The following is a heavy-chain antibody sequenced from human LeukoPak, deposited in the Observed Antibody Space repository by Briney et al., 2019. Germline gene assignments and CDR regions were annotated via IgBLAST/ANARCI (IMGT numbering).Heavy chain of an antibody. Sequence: GGSLRLSCAASGSTFSSYSMTWVRQAPGKGLDWVSYISSISSTIYYADSVKGRFTISRDNAKNSLYLQMNSLRAEDTAVYYCARDLPVDYWGQGTLVTVSS. CDR2: ISSISSTI. CDR3: ARDLPVDY. V-gene: IGHV3-48*01. D-gene: IGHD4-17*01. J-gene: IGHJ4*02. CDR1: GSTFSSYS.